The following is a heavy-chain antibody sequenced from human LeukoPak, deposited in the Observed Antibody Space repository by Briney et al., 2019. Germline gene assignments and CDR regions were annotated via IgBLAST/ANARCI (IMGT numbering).Heavy chain of an antibody. D-gene: IGHD3-3*01. J-gene: IGHJ4*02. CDR2: IYHSGST. V-gene: IGHV4-4*02. CDR1: GGSISSSNW. CDR3: ARIKYYDFWSGYPDY. Sequence: SGTLSLTCAVSGGSISSSNWWSWVRQPPGKGLEWIGEIYHSGSTNYNPSLKSRVTISVDKSKNQFSLKLSSVTAADTAVYYCARIKYYDFWSGYPDYWGQGTLVTVSS.